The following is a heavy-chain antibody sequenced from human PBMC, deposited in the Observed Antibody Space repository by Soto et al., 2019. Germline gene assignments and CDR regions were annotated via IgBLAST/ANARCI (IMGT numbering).Heavy chain of an antibody. CDR1: GYSFTSYW. J-gene: IGHJ3*02. CDR3: ARGCYSGSYLRCAFDI. D-gene: IGHD1-26*01. V-gene: IGHV5-51*01. Sequence: GESLKISCKGSGYSFTSYWIGWVRQMPGKGPEWMGIIYPGDSDTRYSPSFQGQVTISADKSISTAYLQWSSLKASDTAMYYCARGCYSGSYLRCAFDIWGQGTMVTVSS. CDR2: IYPGDSDT.